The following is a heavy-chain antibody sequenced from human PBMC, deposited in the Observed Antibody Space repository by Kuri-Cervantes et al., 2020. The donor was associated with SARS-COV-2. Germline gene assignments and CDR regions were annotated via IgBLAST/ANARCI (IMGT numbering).Heavy chain of an antibody. J-gene: IGHJ4*02. CDR2: ISSSTSTK. CDR1: TITFSECR. CDR3: AREAVVLDY. Sequence: GGSLRLSCAASTITFSECRMSRVRQAPGKGLEWVSDISSSTSTKYYVGSVKGRFTICRDNAKNSLYLQMNGLRAEDTAVYYCAREAVVLDYWGQGTLVTVSS. V-gene: IGHV3-48*04. D-gene: IGHD4-23*01.